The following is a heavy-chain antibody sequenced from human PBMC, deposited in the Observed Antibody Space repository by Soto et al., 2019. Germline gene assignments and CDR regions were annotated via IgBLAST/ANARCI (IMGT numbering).Heavy chain of an antibody. CDR3: TAGSPFNY. Sequence: PGGALRLSCAASGFTFNTAWLTWVRQAPGKGLEWVGRIKGKPDGGATDYAALVEGRFMISREDSQNTVFLQMNSLKTDDTAVYYCTAGSPFNYWGPGTLVTVSS. J-gene: IGHJ4*02. CDR2: IKGKPDGGAT. CDR1: GFTFNTAW. V-gene: IGHV3-15*01.